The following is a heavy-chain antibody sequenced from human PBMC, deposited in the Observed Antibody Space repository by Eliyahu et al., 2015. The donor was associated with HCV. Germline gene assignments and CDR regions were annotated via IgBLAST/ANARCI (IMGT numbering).Heavy chain of an antibody. V-gene: IGHV4-59*01. D-gene: IGHD6-19*01. Sequence: QVQLQESGPGLVKPSETLSLTCTVSGGSXXXYYWXWXRQPPGKGLEWXGYXHYSGSTNYNPXLKSRVTISVDTSKTQFSLNLTXVTAADTAVYYCASGGGGIAVAGTGGWFDPWGQGTLVTVSS. J-gene: IGHJ5*02. CDR1: GGSXXXYY. CDR2: XHYSGST. CDR3: ASGGGGIAVAGTGGWFDP.